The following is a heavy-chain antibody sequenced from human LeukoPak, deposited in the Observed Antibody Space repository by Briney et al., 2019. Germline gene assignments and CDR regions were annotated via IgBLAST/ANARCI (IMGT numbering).Heavy chain of an antibody. V-gene: IGHV3-30-3*01. CDR1: GFAFSTYT. CDR3: ARDIGVNMI. D-gene: IGHD3-22*01. Sequence: GGSLRLSCAASGFAFSTYTMHWVRQPPSKGLEWVAVISIGGNIKYYADSVKGRFTISRDNSKNTLYLQMNSLRPEDTAVYYCARDIGVNMIWGQGTLVTVSS. J-gene: IGHJ4*02. CDR2: ISIGGNIK.